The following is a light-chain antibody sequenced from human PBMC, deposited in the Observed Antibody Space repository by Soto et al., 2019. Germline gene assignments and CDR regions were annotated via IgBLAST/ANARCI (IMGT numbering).Light chain of an antibody. J-gene: IGKJ2*01. CDR1: QSVSSSY. Sequence: EIVLTQSPGTLSLSPGERATLSCRASQSVSSSYLAWYQQKPGQAPRLLIYGASSRATGIPDRFSGSGSGTDFTLTISRLDPEDFAVYYCQQDGSSPYTFGQGTNLDI. CDR3: QQDGSSPYT. CDR2: GAS. V-gene: IGKV3-20*01.